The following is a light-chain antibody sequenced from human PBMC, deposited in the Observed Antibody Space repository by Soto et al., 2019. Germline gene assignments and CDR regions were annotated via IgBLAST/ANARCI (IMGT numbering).Light chain of an antibody. CDR3: PSYDATNQV. J-gene: IGLJ3*02. CDR1: SGSIASNY. Sequence: NFMLTQPHSVSESPGKTVIISCTRSSGSIASNYVQWYQQRPGSSPTNVIYEDNKRPSGVPDRFSGSIDSSSNSASLTTSVLETEDEADYFCPSYDATNQVFGGGTKLTVL. CDR2: EDN. V-gene: IGLV6-57*01.